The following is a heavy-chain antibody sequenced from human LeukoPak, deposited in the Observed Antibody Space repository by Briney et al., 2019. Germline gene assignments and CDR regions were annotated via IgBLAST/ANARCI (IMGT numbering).Heavy chain of an antibody. J-gene: IGHJ4*02. D-gene: IGHD5-18*01. CDR2: IRDNGAT. V-gene: IGHV4-4*07. CDR3: AKDLYSWPFFDS. CDR1: GGSISNYS. Sequence: SETLPLTCTVSGGSISNYSWSWIRQPAGMGLEWIGRIRDNGATDYNPSLKSRVTMSVDTSKNHFSLKLTSVAAADTAVYYCAKDLYSWPFFDSWGQGTLVTVSS.